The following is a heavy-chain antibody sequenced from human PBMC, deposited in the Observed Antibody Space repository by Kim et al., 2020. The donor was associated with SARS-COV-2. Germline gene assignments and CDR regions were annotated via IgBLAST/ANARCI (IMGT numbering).Heavy chain of an antibody. Sequence: GGSLRLSCAASGFTFSSYSMNWVRQAPGKGLEWVSSISSSSSYIYYADSVKGRFTISRDNAKNSLYLQMNSLRAEDTAVYYCARAILVNYYDSSGYNAFDIWGQGTMVTVSS. V-gene: IGHV3-21*01. CDR2: ISSSSSYI. J-gene: IGHJ3*02. CDR1: GFTFSSYS. D-gene: IGHD3-22*01. CDR3: ARAILVNYYDSSGYNAFDI.